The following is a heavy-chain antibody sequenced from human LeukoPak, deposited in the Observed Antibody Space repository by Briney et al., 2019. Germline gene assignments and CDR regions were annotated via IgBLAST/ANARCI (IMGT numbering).Heavy chain of an antibody. CDR2: ISASADNT. J-gene: IGHJ5*02. D-gene: IGHD5-24*01. CDR1: GFTFSSYV. Sequence: GGSLRLSCAASGFTFSSYVMAWVRQPPGKGPEWVSAISASADNTFYADSVKGRFTIFRDNSKSLLYLQMNSLRAEDTAIYYCAKVVIMATRWFDPWGQGTLVTVSS. CDR3: AKVVIMATRWFDP. V-gene: IGHV3-23*01.